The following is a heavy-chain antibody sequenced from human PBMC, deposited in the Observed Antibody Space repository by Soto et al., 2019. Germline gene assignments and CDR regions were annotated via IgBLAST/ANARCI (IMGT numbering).Heavy chain of an antibody. CDR1: GYTFTSYY. Sequence: QMQLVQSGAEVKKPGASVKVSCKASGYTFTSYYMHWVRQAPGQGLEWMGIINPSGGSTSYAQKFQGRVTMTRDTSTSTVYMELSSLRSEDTAVYYCARDTYYYGSGSSSGMDVWGQGTTVTVSS. D-gene: IGHD3-10*01. CDR3: ARDTYYYGSGSSSGMDV. V-gene: IGHV1-46*01. CDR2: INPSGGST. J-gene: IGHJ6*02.